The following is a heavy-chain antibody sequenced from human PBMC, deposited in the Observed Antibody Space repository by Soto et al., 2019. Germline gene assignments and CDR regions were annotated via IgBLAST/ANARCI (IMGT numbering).Heavy chain of an antibody. CDR3: ARQEWGGDGYNYKYYFDY. Sequence: SETLSLTCTVSGGSISSSSYYWGWIRQPPGKGLEWIGSIYYSGSTYYNPSLKSRVTISVDTSKNQFSLKLSSVTAADTAVYYCARQEWGGDGYNYKYYFDYWGQGTLVTVSS. V-gene: IGHV4-39*01. CDR1: GGSISSSSYY. CDR2: IYYSGST. D-gene: IGHD5-12*01. J-gene: IGHJ4*02.